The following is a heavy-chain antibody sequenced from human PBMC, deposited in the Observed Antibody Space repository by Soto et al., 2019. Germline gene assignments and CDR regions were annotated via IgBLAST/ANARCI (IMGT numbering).Heavy chain of an antibody. V-gene: IGHV1-3*01. D-gene: IGHD5-18*01. J-gene: IGHJ6*02. Sequence: ASVKVSCKASGYTFTRYTMNWVRQAPGQRLEWMGWINPDNGNTKSSQKFQDRVIITRDTSASTAYMDLSSLRSEDTAVYYCARDSVDTAMVVQYYYYYGMDVWGQGTTVTVSS. CDR1: GYTFTRYT. CDR2: INPDNGNT. CDR3: ARDSVDTAMVVQYYYYYGMDV.